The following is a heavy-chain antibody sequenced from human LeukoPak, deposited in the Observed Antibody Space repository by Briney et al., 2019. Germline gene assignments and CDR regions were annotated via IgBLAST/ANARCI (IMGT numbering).Heavy chain of an antibody. Sequence: GVSLRLSCAASGFTFSSYAMTWVRQAPGKGLEWVSAISHSGGSTYYSGSVKGRFTISRDNSKNTLYLQMNSLRAEDTAVYYCRTGYYYGMDVWGQGTTVTVSS. CDR1: GFTFSSYA. J-gene: IGHJ6*02. D-gene: IGHD6-6*01. CDR2: ISHSGGST. V-gene: IGHV3-23*01. CDR3: RTGYYYGMDV.